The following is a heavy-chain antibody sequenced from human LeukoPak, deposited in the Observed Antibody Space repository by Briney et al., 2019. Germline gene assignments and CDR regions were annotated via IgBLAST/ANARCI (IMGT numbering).Heavy chain of an antibody. Sequence: ASVKVSCKASGYTFTSYYMHWVRQAPGQGLEWMGIINPSGGSTSYAQKFQGRVTMTRDTSTSTVYMELSSLRSEDTAVYYCAREGGGYYYDSSGYYFFDYWGQGTLVTVSS. V-gene: IGHV1-46*03. CDR2: INPSGGST. CDR3: AREGGGYYYDSSGYYFFDY. J-gene: IGHJ4*02. CDR1: GYTFTSYY. D-gene: IGHD3-22*01.